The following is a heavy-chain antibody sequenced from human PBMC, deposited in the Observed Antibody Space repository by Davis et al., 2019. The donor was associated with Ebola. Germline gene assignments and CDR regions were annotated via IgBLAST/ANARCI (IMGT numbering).Heavy chain of an antibody. CDR2: INPNSGGT. CDR1: GYTFTGYY. D-gene: IGHD4-23*01. CDR3: ARDYGGNYQPWGFDY. V-gene: IGHV1-2*02. J-gene: IGHJ4*02. Sequence: ASVKVSCKASGYTFTGYYMHWVGQAPGQGLEWMGWINPNSGGTNYAQKFQGRVTMTRDTSTSTVYMELSSLRSEDTAVYYCARDYGGNYQPWGFDYWGQGTLVTVSS.